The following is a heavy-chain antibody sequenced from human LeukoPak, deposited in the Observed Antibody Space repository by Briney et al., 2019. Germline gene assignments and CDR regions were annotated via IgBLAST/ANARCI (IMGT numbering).Heavy chain of an antibody. CDR3: ARLSNSGSYPFDY. J-gene: IGHJ4*02. CDR1: GGSVSSSTYY. CDR2: IYYSGST. D-gene: IGHD1-26*01. V-gene: IGHV4-39*07. Sequence: PSETLSLTCKVSGGSVSSSTYYWGWIRQPPGKGLEWIGSIYYSGSTYYNPSLKSRVTISVDTSKNQFSLKLSSVTAADTAVYYCARLSNSGSYPFDYWGQGTLVTVSS.